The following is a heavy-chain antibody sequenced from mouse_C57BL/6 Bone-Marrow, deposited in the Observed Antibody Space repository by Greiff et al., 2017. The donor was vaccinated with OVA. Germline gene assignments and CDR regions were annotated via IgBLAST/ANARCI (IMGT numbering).Heavy chain of an antibody. CDR2: IYLGNGYT. Sequence: EVQLKESGAELVRPGSSVKMSCTTSGYTFKSYGINWVKQRPGQGLEWIGYIYLGNGYTEYNEKFKGKATLTSDTSSSTAYMQLSSLTSEDSAIYFCANPGCAYWGQGTLVTVSA. CDR1: GYTFKSYG. V-gene: IGHV1-58*01. CDR3: ANPGCAY. J-gene: IGHJ3*01.